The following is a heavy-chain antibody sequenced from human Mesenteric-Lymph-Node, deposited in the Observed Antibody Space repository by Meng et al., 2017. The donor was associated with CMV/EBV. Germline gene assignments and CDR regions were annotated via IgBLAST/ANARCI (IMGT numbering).Heavy chain of an antibody. D-gene: IGHD2-2*01. CDR3: ARDRVLFYVVVPAAKGGMDV. Sequence: SETLSLTCTVSGGSVSSGSYYWSWLRQPPGKGLEWIGYIYYSGSTNYNPSLKSRVTISVDTSKNQFSLKLSSVTAADTAVYYCARDRVLFYVVVPAAKGGMDVWGQGTTVTVSS. CDR2: IYYSGST. J-gene: IGHJ6*02. CDR1: GGSVSSGSYY. V-gene: IGHV4-61*01.